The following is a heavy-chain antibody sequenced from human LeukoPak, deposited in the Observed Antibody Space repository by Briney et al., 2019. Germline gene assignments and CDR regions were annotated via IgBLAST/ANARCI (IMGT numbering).Heavy chain of an antibody. CDR3: ARVQRGYSYGTGDY. D-gene: IGHD5-18*01. V-gene: IGHV3-7*01. CDR1: EFTFFTYW. J-gene: IGHJ4*02. Sequence: SGGSLRLSCAASEFTFFTYWMTWVRQAPGKGLEWVANIKQDGSEKYYVDSVKGRFTISRDNAKNSLYLQMNSLRAEDTAVYYCARVQRGYSYGTGDYWGQGTLVTVSS. CDR2: IKQDGSEK.